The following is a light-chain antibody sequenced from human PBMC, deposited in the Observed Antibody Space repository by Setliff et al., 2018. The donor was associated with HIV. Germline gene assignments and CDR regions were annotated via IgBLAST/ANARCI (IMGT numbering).Light chain of an antibody. J-gene: IGLJ3*02. CDR3: SSYTTTNTLV. V-gene: IGLV2-14*01. Sequence: QSALTQPASVSGSPGQSITISCTGTSSDIGAYDYVSWYRQHPGTAPKLLIYEVSNRPSGVSNRFSGSKSGNTASLTISGLQAEDGADYYCSSYTTTNTLVFGGGTKVTVL. CDR2: EVS. CDR1: SSDIGAYDY.